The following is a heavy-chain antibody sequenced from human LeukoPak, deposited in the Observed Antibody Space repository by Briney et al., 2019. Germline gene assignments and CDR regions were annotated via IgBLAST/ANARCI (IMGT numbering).Heavy chain of an antibody. D-gene: IGHD3-22*01. V-gene: IGHV4-38-2*02. CDR1: GYSISSGYY. CDR3: ARYTANTAGYSFDF. CDR2: IHHSGVT. Sequence: SETLSLACTVSGYSISSGYYWSWIRQPPGKGLEWIATIHHSGVTYYNPSLKSRVTMSVDTSKNQFSLKLGSVTAASTAVYYCARYTANTAGYSFDFWGQGALVTVSS. J-gene: IGHJ4*02.